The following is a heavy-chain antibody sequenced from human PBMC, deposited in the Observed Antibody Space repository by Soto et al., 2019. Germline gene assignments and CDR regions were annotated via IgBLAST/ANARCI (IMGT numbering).Heavy chain of an antibody. V-gene: IGHV4-59*01. J-gene: IGHJ4*02. Sequence: SETLSLTCTVSGGSISSYYWSWIRQTPGKGLEWIGYICDTGRTNYNPSLKSRVSFSVDTSKNQFSLKLSSVTAADTAVYYCARCYCSSVTCYYFDYWGQGALVTVSS. D-gene: IGHD2-2*01. CDR1: GGSISSYY. CDR3: ARCYCSSVTCYYFDY. CDR2: ICDTGRT.